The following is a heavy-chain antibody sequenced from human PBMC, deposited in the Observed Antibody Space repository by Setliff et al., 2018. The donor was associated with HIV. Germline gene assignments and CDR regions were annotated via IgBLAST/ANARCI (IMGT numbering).Heavy chain of an antibody. D-gene: IGHD6-13*01. Sequence: GGSLRLSCAASGFTFTTYWMGWVRQAPGKGLEWVANIKQDGSERKYVDSVKGRFTISRDNSKSTLYLQMHSLTAEDAAVYYCARPHSRSWPYAFDIWGQGTMVTVSS. CDR3: ARPHSRSWPYAFDI. V-gene: IGHV3-7*02. CDR2: IKQDGSER. J-gene: IGHJ3*02. CDR1: GFTFTTYW.